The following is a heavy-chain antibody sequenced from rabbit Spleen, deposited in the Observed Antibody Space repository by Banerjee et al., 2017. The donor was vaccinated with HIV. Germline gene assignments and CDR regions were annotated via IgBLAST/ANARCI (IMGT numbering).Heavy chain of an antibody. CDR1: GFDFSSYG. Sequence: QEQLVESGGGLVQPGGSLKLSCKASGFDFSSYGVSWVRQAPGKGLEWIACIYNGDGSTYYASWAKGRFTISKTSSTTVTLQLNSLTAADTATYFCARDLAGVIGWNFNLWGQGTLVTVS. CDR3: ARDLAGVIGWNFNL. V-gene: IGHV1S47*01. D-gene: IGHD4-1*01. CDR2: IYNGDGST. J-gene: IGHJ4*01.